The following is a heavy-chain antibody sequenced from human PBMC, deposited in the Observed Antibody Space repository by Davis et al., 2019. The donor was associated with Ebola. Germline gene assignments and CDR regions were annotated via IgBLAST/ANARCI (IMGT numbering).Heavy chain of an antibody. CDR3: AGYTGNYYYGMDV. D-gene: IGHD7-27*01. Sequence: MPSETLSLTCTVSGGSISSSNWWSWVRQPPGKGLEWIGEIYHSGSTNYNPSLKSRVTISVDKSKNQFSLKLSSVTAADTAVYYCAGYTGNYYYGMDVWGQGTTVTVSS. J-gene: IGHJ6*02. CDR1: GGSISSSNW. CDR2: IYHSGST. V-gene: IGHV4-4*02.